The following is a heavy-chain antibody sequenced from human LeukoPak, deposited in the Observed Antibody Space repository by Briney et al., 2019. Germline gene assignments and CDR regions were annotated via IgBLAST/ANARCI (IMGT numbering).Heavy chain of an antibody. CDR3: AGGAVVVRAARADGFDP. J-gene: IGHJ5*02. CDR2: INNGGSN. CDR1: GGSFTGYY. V-gene: IGHV4-34*01. Sequence: SETLSLTCAVYGGSFTGYYWSWIRQPPGKGLEWSGEINNGGSNNYNPSPNNRVTITVDTTKNQYSLKLSSLIAADTAVDYCAGGAVVVRAARADGFDPWGQGTLVTVSS. D-gene: IGHD2-2*01.